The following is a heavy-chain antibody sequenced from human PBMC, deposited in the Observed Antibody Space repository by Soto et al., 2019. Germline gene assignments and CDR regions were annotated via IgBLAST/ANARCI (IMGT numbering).Heavy chain of an antibody. V-gene: IGHV1-18*01. CDR2: ISAYNGNT. J-gene: IGHJ5*02. D-gene: IGHD6-19*01. CDR1: GYTFTSYG. CDR3: ARDPSSGWYGGDWFDP. Sequence: GASVKVSCKASGYTFTSYGISWVRQAPGQGLEWMGWISAYNGNTNYAQKLPGRVTMTTDTSTSTAYMELRSLRSDDTAVYYCARDPSSGWYGGDWFDPWGQGTLVTVSS.